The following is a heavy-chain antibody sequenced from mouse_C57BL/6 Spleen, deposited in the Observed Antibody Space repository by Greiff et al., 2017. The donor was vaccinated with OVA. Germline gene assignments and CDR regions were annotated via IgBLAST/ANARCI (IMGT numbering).Heavy chain of an antibody. CDR1: GYTFTDYE. Sequence: VQLQQSGAELVRPGASVTLSCKASGYTFTDYEMHWVKQTPVHGLEWIGAIDPETGGTAYNQKFKGKAILTADKSSSTAYMELRSLTSEDSAVYYCTRRDTTVVAGFDYWGQGTTLTVSS. D-gene: IGHD1-1*01. J-gene: IGHJ2*01. CDR3: TRRDTTVVAGFDY. V-gene: IGHV1-15*01. CDR2: IDPETGGT.